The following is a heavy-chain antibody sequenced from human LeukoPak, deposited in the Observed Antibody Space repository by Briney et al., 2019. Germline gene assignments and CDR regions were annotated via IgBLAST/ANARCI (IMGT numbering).Heavy chain of an antibody. D-gene: IGHD3-22*01. V-gene: IGHV1-8*01. J-gene: IGHJ4*02. CDR3: ARAGAYYYDSSGYNSPQV. CDR2: MNPNRGNT. Sequence: GASVKVSCKASGYTFTSYDINWVRQATGQGLEWMGWMNPNRGNTGYAQKFQGRVTMTRNTSISTAYMELSSLRSEDTAVYYCARAGAYYYDSSGYNSPQVWGQGTLVTVSS. CDR1: GYTFTSYD.